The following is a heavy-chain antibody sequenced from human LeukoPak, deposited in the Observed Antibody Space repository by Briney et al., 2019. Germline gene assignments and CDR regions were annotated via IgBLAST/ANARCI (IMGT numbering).Heavy chain of an antibody. D-gene: IGHD2-15*01. CDR2: ISSSSSYT. CDR3: AGLGYCSGGSCYDLYYFDY. V-gene: IGHV3-11*06. CDR1: GFTFSDYY. Sequence: KPGGSLRLSCAASGFTFSDYYMSWIRQAPGKGLEWVSYISSSSSYTNYADSVKGRFTISRDNAKNSLYLQMNGLRAEDTAVYYCAGLGYCSGGSCYDLYYFDYWGQGTLVTVSS. J-gene: IGHJ4*02.